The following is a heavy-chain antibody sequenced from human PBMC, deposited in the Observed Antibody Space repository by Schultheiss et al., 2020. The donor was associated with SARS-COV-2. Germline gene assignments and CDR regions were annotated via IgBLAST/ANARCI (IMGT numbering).Heavy chain of an antibody. CDR1: GFTFSSYN. Sequence: GESLKISCAASGFTFSSYNMNWVRQAPGKGLEWVSYISSSSSTIYYGDSVKGRFTISRDNAENSLYLQMNSLRDEDTAVYYCARDLRVGSGWTGQAIQHWGQGTVVTVSS. D-gene: IGHD6-19*01. J-gene: IGHJ1*01. CDR3: ARDLRVGSGWTGQAIQH. CDR2: ISSSSSTI. V-gene: IGHV3-48*02.